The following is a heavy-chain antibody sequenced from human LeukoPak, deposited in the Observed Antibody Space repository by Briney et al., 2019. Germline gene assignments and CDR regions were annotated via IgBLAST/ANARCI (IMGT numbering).Heavy chain of an antibody. J-gene: IGHJ4*02. D-gene: IGHD3-3*01. CDR1: GGSFTNKS. V-gene: IGHV1-69*06. CDR3: TRGKGFVGHFDF. Sequence: GSSVTVSFKFSGGSFTNKSSNWVRQPPAQEPEWMGRILPIFGTADYAERLQDSLTLTADKSTTTAYIELSSLKIEDTALYFCTRGKGFVGHFDFWGQGTLVTVSS. CDR2: ILPIFGTA.